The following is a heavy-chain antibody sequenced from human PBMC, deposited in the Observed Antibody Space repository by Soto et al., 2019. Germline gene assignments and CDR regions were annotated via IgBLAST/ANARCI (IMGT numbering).Heavy chain of an antibody. CDR1: GGSISSSSYY. J-gene: IGHJ4*02. Sequence: QLQLQESGPGLVKPSETLSLTCTVSGGSISSSSYYWGWIRQPPGKGLEWIGSIYYSGSTYYNPSLKSRVTISVDTSKNQCSLKLSSVTAADTAVYYCARRETVRYYGSGIYYKNTYYFDYWGQGTLVTVSS. CDR3: ARRETVRYYGSGIYYKNTYYFDY. D-gene: IGHD3-10*01. CDR2: IYYSGST. V-gene: IGHV4-39*01.